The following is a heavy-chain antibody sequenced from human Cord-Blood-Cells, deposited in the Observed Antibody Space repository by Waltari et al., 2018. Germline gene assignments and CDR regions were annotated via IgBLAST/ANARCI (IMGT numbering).Heavy chain of an antibody. V-gene: IGHV1-18*04. Sequence: VQLVQAGAEVKKTGASATVSCKAAGRTFSRYGIIWVRQAPGQGLEWMGWSSAYNGNTNYAQKLQGRVTMTTDTSTSTAYMELRSLRSDDTAVYYCARDRGGSFDYWGQGTLVTVSS. J-gene: IGHJ4*02. CDR2: SSAYNGNT. CDR3: ARDRGGSFDY. CDR1: GRTFSRYG. D-gene: IGHD3-16*01.